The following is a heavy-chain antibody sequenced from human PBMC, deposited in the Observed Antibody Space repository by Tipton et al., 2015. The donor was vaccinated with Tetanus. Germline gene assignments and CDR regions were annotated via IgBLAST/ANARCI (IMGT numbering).Heavy chain of an antibody. CDR2: ISNSGST. J-gene: IGHJ4*02. CDR3: VRGRGLGAYSYGFEY. Sequence: TLSLTCTVSGGSISSDGAYWSWIRQHPGEGLEWIGYISNSGSTYFNPSLTSRLTMSFKMSKNQFSLKLTSVTAADTAVYYCVRGRGLGAYSYGFEYWGQGALVTVSS. CDR1: GGSISSDGAY. V-gene: IGHV4-30-4*08. D-gene: IGHD5-18*01.